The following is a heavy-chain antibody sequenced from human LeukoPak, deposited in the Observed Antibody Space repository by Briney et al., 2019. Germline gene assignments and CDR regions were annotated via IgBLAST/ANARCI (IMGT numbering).Heavy chain of an antibody. CDR1: GGTFSSYA. CDR2: IIPIFGTA. J-gene: IGHJ4*02. CDR3: ARDPYDILSFDY. D-gene: IGHD3-9*01. Sequence: ASVKVSCKASGGTFSSYAISWVRQAPGQGLEWMGRIIPIFGTANYAQKFQGRVTITTDESTSTAYMELSSLRSEGTAVYYCARDPYDILSFDYWGQGTLVTVSS. V-gene: IGHV1-69*05.